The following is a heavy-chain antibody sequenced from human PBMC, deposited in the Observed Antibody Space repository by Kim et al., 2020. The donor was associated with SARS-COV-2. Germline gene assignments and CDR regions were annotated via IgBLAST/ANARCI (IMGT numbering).Heavy chain of an antibody. CDR2: IKQDGSEK. J-gene: IGHJ6*02. D-gene: IGHD3-10*01. CDR1: GFTFSSYW. CDR3: AREFVRGPKYYYYGMDV. V-gene: IGHV3-7*03. Sequence: GGSLRLSCAASGFTFSSYWMSWVRQAPGKGLEWVANIKQDGSEKYYVDSVKGRFTISRDNAKNSLYLQMNSLRAEDTAVYYCAREFVRGPKYYYYGMDVWGQGTTVTVSS.